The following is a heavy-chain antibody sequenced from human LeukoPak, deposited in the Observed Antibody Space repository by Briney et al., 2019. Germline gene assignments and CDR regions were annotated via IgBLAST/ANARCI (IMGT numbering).Heavy chain of an antibody. V-gene: IGHV3-74*01. Sequence: GGSLRLSCAASGFTFSNFWMHWVRQAPGKGLVWVSRINGDGSSTSYADSVKGRFTISRDNAKNTLFLQMSSLRAEDTAIYYCARIRYSDYDDWGQGTLVTVSS. J-gene: IGHJ4*02. CDR3: ARIRYSDYDD. CDR2: INGDGSST. D-gene: IGHD5-12*01. CDR1: GFTFSNFW.